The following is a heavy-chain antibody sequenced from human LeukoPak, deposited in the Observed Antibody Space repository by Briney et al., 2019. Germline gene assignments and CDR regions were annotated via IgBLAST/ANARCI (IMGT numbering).Heavy chain of an antibody. CDR1: GGTFSSYA. CDR3: ARSRPYSSSSCAWFDP. CDR2: IIPIFGIA. Sequence: SVKVSCKASGGTFSSYAISWVRQAPGQGLEWMGRIIPIFGIANYAQKFQGRVTITADRSTSTAYMELSSLRSEDTAVYYCARSRPYSSSSCAWFDPWGQGTLVTVSS. D-gene: IGHD6-6*01. J-gene: IGHJ5*02. V-gene: IGHV1-69*04.